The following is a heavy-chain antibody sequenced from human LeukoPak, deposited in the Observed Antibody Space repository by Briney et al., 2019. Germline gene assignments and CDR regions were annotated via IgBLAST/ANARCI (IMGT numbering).Heavy chain of an antibody. J-gene: IGHJ6*03. D-gene: IGHD6-19*01. CDR3: AKDSGWLAAGYYYYMDV. Sequence: PGGSLRLSCAASGFTFSSYGMHWVRQAPGKGLEWVAFIRYDGSNKYYADSVKGRFTISRDNSKYTLYLQMNSLRAEDTAVYYCAKDSGWLAAGYYYYMDVWGKGTTVTISS. V-gene: IGHV3-30*02. CDR2: IRYDGSNK. CDR1: GFTFSSYG.